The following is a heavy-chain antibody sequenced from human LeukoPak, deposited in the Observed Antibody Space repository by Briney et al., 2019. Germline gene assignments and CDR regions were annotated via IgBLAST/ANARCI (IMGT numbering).Heavy chain of an antibody. CDR2: ISSSGSYI. CDR3: ARDSDYDYYFDY. J-gene: IGHJ4*02. V-gene: IGHV3-21*01. Sequence: PGGSLRLSCAASGFTFSSYSMNWVRQAPGKGLEWVSSISSSGSYIYYADSVKGRFTISRDNAKNSLYLQMNSLRAEDTAVYYCARDSDYDYYFDYWGQGTLVTVSS. D-gene: IGHD3-22*01. CDR1: GFTFSSYS.